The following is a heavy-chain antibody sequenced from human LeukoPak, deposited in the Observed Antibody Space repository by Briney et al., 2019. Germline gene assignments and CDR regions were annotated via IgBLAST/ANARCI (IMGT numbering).Heavy chain of an antibody. V-gene: IGHV3-7*01. Sequence: GGSLRLSCAASGSTFSSYWMSWVRQAPGKGLEWVANIKQDGSEKYYVDSVKGRFPISRDNAKNSLYLQMNSLRAEDTAVYYCARGRGYGDYRYYYYYYMDAWGKGNTVTVSS. CDR2: IKQDGSEK. CDR1: GSTFSSYW. CDR3: ARGRGYGDYRYYYYYYMDA. D-gene: IGHD4-17*01. J-gene: IGHJ6*03.